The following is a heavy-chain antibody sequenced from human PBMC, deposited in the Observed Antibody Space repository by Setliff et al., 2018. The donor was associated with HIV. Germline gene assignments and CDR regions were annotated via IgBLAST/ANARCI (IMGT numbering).Heavy chain of an antibody. J-gene: IGHJ4*02. V-gene: IGHV1-2*02. CDR2: ISPHNGDR. CDR1: GYTFTDYF. Sequence: VASVKVSCKASGYTFTDYFIHWVRQAPGQGLEWMGWISPHNGDRKIPQRFRGRATMTRDTSISTVYMELSGLTSDDTAVYFCARQLSNSLDHWGQGTPVTVSS. CDR3: ARQLSNSLDH. D-gene: IGHD1-1*01.